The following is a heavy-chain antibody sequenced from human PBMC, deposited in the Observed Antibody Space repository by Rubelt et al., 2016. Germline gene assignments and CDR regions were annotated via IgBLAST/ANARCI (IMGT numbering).Heavy chain of an antibody. CDR2: IYYSGST. CDR3: ATSYDFWSGHYYFDY. J-gene: IGHJ4*02. Sequence: QVQLQESGPGLVKPSETLSLTCTVSGGSISSYYWSWIRQPPGKGLEWIGYIYYSGSTNYNPSLKSRVTISVDTSKNQVSLKLSSVTAADTAVYYCATSYDFWSGHYYFDYWGQGTLVTVSS. V-gene: IGHV4-59*12. D-gene: IGHD3-3*01. CDR1: GGSISSYY.